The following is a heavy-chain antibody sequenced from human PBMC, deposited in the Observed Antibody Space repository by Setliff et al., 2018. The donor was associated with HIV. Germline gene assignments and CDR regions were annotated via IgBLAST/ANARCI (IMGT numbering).Heavy chain of an antibody. D-gene: IGHD3-16*01. CDR2: IYPDGRT. Sequence: PSETLSLTCTVSGGSISSDKWWDWVRQPAGKGLEWIGRIYPDGRTNINSSLKSRVTMSLDTSRDQFSLKLTSVTAADTAVYYCARDQSYTFGGAPGAFDIWGLGTMVTVSS. CDR3: ARDQSYTFGGAPGAFDI. V-gene: IGHV4-4*07. CDR1: GGSISSDK. J-gene: IGHJ3*02.